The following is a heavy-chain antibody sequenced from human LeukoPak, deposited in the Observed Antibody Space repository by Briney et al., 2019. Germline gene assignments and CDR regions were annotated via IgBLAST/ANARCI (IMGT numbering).Heavy chain of an antibody. CDR1: GGSISSGSYY. J-gene: IGHJ4*02. D-gene: IGHD4-17*01. Sequence: SETLSLTCTVSGGSISSGSYYWSWIRQPAGKGLEWIGRIYTSGSTNYNPSLKSRVTISVDTSKNQFSLKLSSVTAADTAVYYCARAPISMTTVNWGYCFDYWGQGTLVTVSS. CDR3: ARAPISMTTVNWGYCFDY. CDR2: IYTSGST. V-gene: IGHV4-61*02.